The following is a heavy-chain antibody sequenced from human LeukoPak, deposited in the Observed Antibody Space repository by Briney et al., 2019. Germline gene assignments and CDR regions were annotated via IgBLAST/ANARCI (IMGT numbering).Heavy chain of an antibody. CDR1: GYTFTSYA. CDR3: ARDQKVLRYFDWLPIHYFDY. CDR2: INTNTGNP. Sequence: ASVKVSCKASGYTFTSYAMNWVRQAPGQGLEWMGWINTNTGNPTYAQGFTGRFVFSLDTSVSTAYLQISSLKAEDTAVYYCARDQKVLRYFDWLPIHYFDYWGQGTLVTVSS. D-gene: IGHD3-9*01. V-gene: IGHV7-4-1*02. J-gene: IGHJ4*02.